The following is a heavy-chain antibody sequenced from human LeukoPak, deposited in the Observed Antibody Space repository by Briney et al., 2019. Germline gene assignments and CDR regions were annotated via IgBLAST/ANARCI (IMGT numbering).Heavy chain of an antibody. CDR3: TTDPGYSYDSSGYYYFDY. D-gene: IGHD3-22*01. CDR1: GFTFSNAW. Sequence: GGSLRLSCAASGFTFSNAWMSWVRQAPGKGLEWVGRIKSKTDGGTTDYAAPVKGRFTISRDDSKNTLYLQMNSLTTEDTAVYYCTTDPGYSYDSSGYYYFDYWGQGTLVTVSS. CDR2: IKSKTDGGTT. V-gene: IGHV3-15*01. J-gene: IGHJ4*02.